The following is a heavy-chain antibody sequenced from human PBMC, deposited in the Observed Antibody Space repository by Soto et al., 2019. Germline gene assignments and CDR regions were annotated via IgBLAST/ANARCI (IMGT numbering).Heavy chain of an antibody. D-gene: IGHD3-10*01. Sequence: GGALRLSCAASGVTSGDLGMSWVRQCPGRGLEWVSTISRDGANRHYADSVNGRFTISRDNSRNTEDLHMARLRAEDTARYYCVSWFSAHFDYWGQGIVVTVSS. V-gene: IGHV3-23*01. CDR3: VSWFSAHFDY. J-gene: IGHJ4*02. CDR1: GVTSGDLG. CDR2: ISRDGANR.